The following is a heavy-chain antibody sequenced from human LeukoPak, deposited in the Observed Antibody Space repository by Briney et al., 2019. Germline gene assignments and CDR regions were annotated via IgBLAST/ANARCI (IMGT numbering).Heavy chain of an antibody. CDR3: ARITLLRGVIKREIDY. Sequence: GGSLRLSCAASGFTFSSYSMNWVRQAPGKGLEWVSSISSSSSYIYYADSMKGRFTISRDNAKNSLYLQMNSLRAEDTAVYYCARITLLRGVIKREIDYWGQGTLVTVSS. CDR2: ISSSSSYI. CDR1: GFTFSSYS. J-gene: IGHJ4*02. V-gene: IGHV3-21*01. D-gene: IGHD3-10*01.